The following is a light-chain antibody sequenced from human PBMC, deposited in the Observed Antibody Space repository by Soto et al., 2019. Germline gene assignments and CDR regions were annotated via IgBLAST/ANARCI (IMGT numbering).Light chain of an antibody. J-gene: IGLJ1*01. Sequence: QSALTQPASVSGSPGQSITISCTGTSSDVGGYNYVSWYQQHPGKAPKLMIYDVSNRPSGVSNRFSGSKSGNTASLTISGLQVEYEADYYCSSYTSSSTIYVFGTGTKVTVL. CDR3: SSYTSSSTIYV. CDR2: DVS. V-gene: IGLV2-14*01. CDR1: SSDVGGYNY.